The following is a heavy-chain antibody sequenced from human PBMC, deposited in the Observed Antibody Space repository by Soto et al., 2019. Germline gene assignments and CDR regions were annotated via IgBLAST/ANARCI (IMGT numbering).Heavy chain of an antibody. J-gene: IGHJ4*02. CDR2: IDWDDDK. CDR3: ARIYDSSGYYSQWYFDY. D-gene: IGHD3-22*01. CDR1: GFSLSTSGMR. Sequence: SGPTLVNPTQTLTLTCTFSGFSLSTSGMRVSWIRQPPGKALEWLARIDWDDDKFYSTSLKTRLTISKDTSKNQVVLTMTNMDPVDTATYYCARIYDSSGYYSQWYFDYWGQGTMVTVYS. V-gene: IGHV2-70*04.